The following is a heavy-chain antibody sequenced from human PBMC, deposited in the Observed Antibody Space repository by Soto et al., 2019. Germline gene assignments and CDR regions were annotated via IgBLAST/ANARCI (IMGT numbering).Heavy chain of an antibody. J-gene: IGHJ4*02. V-gene: IGHV4-38-2*01. CDR2: IYHSGST. D-gene: IGHD6-6*01. CDR3: ARGSGSSPIFDY. CDR1: GYSISSGYY. Sequence: SETLSLTCAVSGYSISSGYYWGWIRQPPGKGLEWIGSIYHSGSTYYNPSPKSRVTISVDTSKNQFSLKLSSVTAADTAVYYCARGSGSSPIFDYWGQGTLVTVSS.